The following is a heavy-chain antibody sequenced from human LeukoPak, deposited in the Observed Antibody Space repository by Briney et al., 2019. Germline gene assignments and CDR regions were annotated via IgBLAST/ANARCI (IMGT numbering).Heavy chain of an antibody. D-gene: IGHD5-18*01. CDR3: AKAGGGYSYGYDY. CDR2: ISGSGGST. V-gene: IGHV3-23*01. J-gene: IGHJ4*02. Sequence: PGGSLRLSCAASGFTFSTYWMHWVRQAPGKGLEWVSAISGSGGSTYYADSVKGRFTISRDNSKNTLYLQMNSLRAEDTAVYYCAKAGGGYSYGYDYWGQGTLVTVSS. CDR1: GFTFSTYW.